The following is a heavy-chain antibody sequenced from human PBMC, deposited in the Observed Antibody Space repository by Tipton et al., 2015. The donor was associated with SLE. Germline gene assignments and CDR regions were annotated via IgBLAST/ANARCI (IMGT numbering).Heavy chain of an antibody. D-gene: IGHD2/OR15-2a*01. CDR3: ARAREYEMPLPLFMDV. V-gene: IGHV4-61*09. CDR2: IYTSGST. J-gene: IGHJ6*02. CDR1: GGSISSGTYY. Sequence: LRLSCTVSGGSISSGTYYWSWVRQPAGKGLEWIGHIYTSGSTNYNPSLKSRVTISVDTSKNQFSLKLTSVTAADTAVYYCARAREYEMPLPLFMDVWGQGATVTVSS.